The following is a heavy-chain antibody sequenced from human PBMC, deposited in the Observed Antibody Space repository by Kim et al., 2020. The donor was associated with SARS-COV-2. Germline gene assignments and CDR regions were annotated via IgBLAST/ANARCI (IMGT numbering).Heavy chain of an antibody. D-gene: IGHD6-19*01. J-gene: IGHJ4*02. CDR2: LSGSGSNT. CDR3: AKDGGGWYTSGWYYFDN. V-gene: IGHV3-23*01. Sequence: GGSLRLSCAASGFTFDNYAMNWVRQAPGKGLEWVSSLSGSGSNTYYADSVKGRFTISRDNSKNTVYLQMNSLRAKDTAIYYCAKDGGGWYTSGWYYFDNWGQGMLVTVSS. CDR1: GFTFDNYA.